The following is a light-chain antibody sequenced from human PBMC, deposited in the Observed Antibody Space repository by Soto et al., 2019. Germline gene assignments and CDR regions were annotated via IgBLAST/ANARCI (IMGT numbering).Light chain of an antibody. CDR2: GAS. Sequence: EIALTQSPGTLSLSPGERATLSCRASQTVTSNYLAWYQQRPGQAPRLLIYGASSRATGIPDRFSGSGSGTDFILTISRLEPEDFAVYYCQQYGSTPVTFGQGTKVDIK. V-gene: IGKV3-20*01. CDR3: QQYGSTPVT. J-gene: IGKJ1*01. CDR1: QTVTSNY.